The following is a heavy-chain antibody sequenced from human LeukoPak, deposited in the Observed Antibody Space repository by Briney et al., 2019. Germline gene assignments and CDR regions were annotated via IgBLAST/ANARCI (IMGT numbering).Heavy chain of an antibody. D-gene: IGHD3-16*01. Sequence: GGSLRLSCAASGFTFSSYGMHWVRQAPGKGLEWVAVISYDGSNKYYADSVKGRFTISRDNSKNTLYLQMNSLRAEDTAVYYCATGDLRVSGLDYYYMDVWGKGTTVTISS. CDR2: ISYDGSNK. CDR3: ATGDLRVSGLDYYYMDV. V-gene: IGHV3-30*03. CDR1: GFTFSSYG. J-gene: IGHJ6*03.